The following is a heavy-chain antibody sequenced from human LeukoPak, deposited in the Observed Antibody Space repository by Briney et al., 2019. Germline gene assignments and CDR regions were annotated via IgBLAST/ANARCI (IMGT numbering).Heavy chain of an antibody. CDR3: RCDFWSGYYNLDY. CDR1: GFTFGDYA. D-gene: IGHD3-3*01. CDR2: IRSKAYGGTT. V-gene: IGHV3-49*04. Sequence: GGSLRLSGTASGFTFGDYAMSWVRQAPGKGLEWVGFIRSKAYGGTTEYAASVKGRFTISRDDSKSIAYLQMNSLKTEDTAVYYCRCDFWSGYYNLDYWGQGTLVTVSS. J-gene: IGHJ4*02.